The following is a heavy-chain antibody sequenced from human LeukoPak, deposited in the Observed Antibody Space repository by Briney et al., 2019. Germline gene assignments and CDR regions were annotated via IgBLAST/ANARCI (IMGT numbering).Heavy chain of an antibody. CDR3: ARGAYYYED. CDR2: ISSSSSTI. Sequence: GGSLRLSCAASGFTFSSHSMNWVRQAPGKGLEWVSYISSSSSTIYYADSVKGRFTISRDNAKSSLCLQMNSLRAEDTAVYYCARGAYYYEDWGQGTLVTVSS. J-gene: IGHJ4*02. D-gene: IGHD3-22*01. CDR1: GFTFSSHS. V-gene: IGHV3-48*01.